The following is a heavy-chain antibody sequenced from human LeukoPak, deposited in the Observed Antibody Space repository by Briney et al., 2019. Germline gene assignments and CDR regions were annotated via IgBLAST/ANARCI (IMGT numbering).Heavy chain of an antibody. CDR3: ARLNSGYTDY. CDR1: GYICTSYW. D-gene: IGHD5-12*01. Sequence: GESLTISCKGSGYICTSYWIGWVRQMPGKGLEWMGIIYPGDSDTRYSPSFQGQVTISADKSISTAYLQWSSLKASDTAMYYCARLNSGYTDYWGQGTLVTASS. CDR2: IYPGDSDT. J-gene: IGHJ4*02. V-gene: IGHV5-51*01.